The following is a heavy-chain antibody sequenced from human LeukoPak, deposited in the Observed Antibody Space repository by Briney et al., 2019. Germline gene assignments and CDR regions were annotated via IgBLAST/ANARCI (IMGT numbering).Heavy chain of an antibody. CDR2: ISSSSSYI. D-gene: IGHD3-16*02. CDR3: ARDVFEEHSNRFDY. J-gene: IGHJ4*02. V-gene: IGHV3-21*01. Sequence: GCLRLSXXXXGFTXXRXSMNWGGQAPGKGGEWGSSISSSSSYIYYADSVKGPFTISRDNANISLYLQMNSLRAEDTAVYYCARDVFEEHSNRFDYWGQGTLVTVSS. CDR1: GFTXXRXS.